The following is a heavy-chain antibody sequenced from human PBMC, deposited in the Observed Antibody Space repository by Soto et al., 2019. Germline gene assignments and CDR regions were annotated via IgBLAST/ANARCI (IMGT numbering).Heavy chain of an antibody. D-gene: IGHD3-10*01. Sequence: PGGSLRLSCAASGFAFSGYAMHWVRQASGKGLEWVSRIRSKANSYATAYAASVKGRFTISRDDSKNTAYLQMNILITEDTAVYYCTAYRSLNITKYYYYYYIDVWGKGTTVTVSS. J-gene: IGHJ6*03. CDR3: TAYRSLNITKYYYYYYIDV. CDR2: IRSKANSYAT. CDR1: GFAFSGYA. V-gene: IGHV3-73*01.